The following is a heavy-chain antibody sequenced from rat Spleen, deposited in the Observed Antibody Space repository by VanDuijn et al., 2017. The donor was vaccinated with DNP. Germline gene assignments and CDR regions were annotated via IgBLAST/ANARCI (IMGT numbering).Heavy chain of an antibody. Sequence: QVQLKESGPGLVQPSQTLSLTCTVSGFSLTSYHVHWVRLPPGKGLEWMGRIQSGGTTDYNSALKSRLSISRDTSKSQVFLKMNSLQTEDTATYYCATFYGSPYAMDAWGQGTSVTVSS. CDR2: IQSGGTT. CDR1: GFSLTSYH. D-gene: IGHD1-3*01. J-gene: IGHJ4*01. V-gene: IGHV2-27*01. CDR3: ATFYGSPYAMDA.